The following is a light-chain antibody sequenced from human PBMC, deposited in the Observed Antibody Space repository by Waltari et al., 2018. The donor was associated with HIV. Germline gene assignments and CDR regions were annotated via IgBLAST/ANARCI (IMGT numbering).Light chain of an antibody. Sequence: SSELTQDPAVSVALGQTVKIACLGDSLGQYYARWYQLRPGQAPQLLVYGKNSRPSGIPDRFSASSSGNRAFLTITGARAEDEADYYCACWDRSGDYILFGGGTSLTGL. CDR2: GKN. V-gene: IGLV3-19*01. J-gene: IGLJ2*01. CDR3: ACWDRSGDYIL. CDR1: SLGQYY.